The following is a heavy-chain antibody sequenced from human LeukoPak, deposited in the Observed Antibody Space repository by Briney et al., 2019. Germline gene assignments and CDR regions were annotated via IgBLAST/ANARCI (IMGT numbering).Heavy chain of an antibody. CDR2: ISYDGSNE. J-gene: IGHJ4*02. CDR1: RFTFSSYG. CDR3: AKDLGGYDLCY. Sequence: GGSLRLSCAASRFTFSSYGMHWVRQAPGKGLEWVAVISYDGSNEYYADSVKGRFTISRDNSKNTLYLQMNSLRAEDTAVYYCAKDLGGYDLCYWGQGTLVTVSS. D-gene: IGHD5-12*01. V-gene: IGHV3-30*18.